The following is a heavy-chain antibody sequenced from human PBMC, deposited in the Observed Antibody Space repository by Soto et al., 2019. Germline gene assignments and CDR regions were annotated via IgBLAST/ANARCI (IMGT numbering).Heavy chain of an antibody. CDR1: GFSLSDNGVG. Sequence: QITLKESGPTLVKRTQTLTLTCTFSGFSLSDNGVGVGWIRQPPGKALEWLALIYWDDEKIYSPSLKTRLTITKDTSKNLVLLTMTNMDPVDTATYYCANRLTWDAFDIWGQGTMVTVSS. CDR3: ANRLTWDAFDI. D-gene: IGHD1-26*01. J-gene: IGHJ3*02. V-gene: IGHV2-5*02. CDR2: IYWDDEK.